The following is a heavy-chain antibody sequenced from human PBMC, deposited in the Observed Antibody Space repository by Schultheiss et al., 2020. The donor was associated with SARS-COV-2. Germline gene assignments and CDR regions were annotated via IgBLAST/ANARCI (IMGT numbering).Heavy chain of an antibody. CDR2: ISSSSSYT. CDR3: AKLERSSWSNAFDY. CDR1: GFIFSDYA. Sequence: GGSLRLSCAASGFIFSDYAMNWVRQAPGKGLEWASYISSSSSYTNYADSVKGRFTISRDNAKNSLYLQMNSLRAEDTAVYYCAKLERSSWSNAFDYWGQGTLVTVSS. D-gene: IGHD6-13*01. J-gene: IGHJ4*02. V-gene: IGHV3-11*03.